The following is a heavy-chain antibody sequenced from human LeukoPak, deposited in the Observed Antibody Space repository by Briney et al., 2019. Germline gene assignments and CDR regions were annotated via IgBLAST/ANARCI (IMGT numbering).Heavy chain of an antibody. CDR2: IHASGTT. CDR1: GASINTYF. Sequence: SETLSLTCTVSGASINTYFWSWFRQPAGKGLEWIGRIHASGTTNYNPSLKSRVSMSIDVSKNQFSLRLNSVTAADTAVYYCARDAYYDLWSGYTLYDAFDIWGQGTMVTVSS. D-gene: IGHD3-3*01. V-gene: IGHV4-4*07. J-gene: IGHJ3*02. CDR3: ARDAYYDLWSGYTLYDAFDI.